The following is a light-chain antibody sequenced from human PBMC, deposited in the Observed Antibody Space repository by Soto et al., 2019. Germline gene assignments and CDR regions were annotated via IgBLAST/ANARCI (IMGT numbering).Light chain of an antibody. V-gene: IGKV1-39*01. CDR2: AAS. CDR1: QSISSD. J-gene: IGKJ2*01. CDR3: PQSYSTPYT. Sequence: DIQMTQSPSSLSASVGDRVTITCRASQSISSDLNWYQQKPGKAPKLLIYAASSLQSGVPSRFSGSGSGTDFTLTISSLQPEDFATYYCPQSYSTPYTFGQGTKLEIK.